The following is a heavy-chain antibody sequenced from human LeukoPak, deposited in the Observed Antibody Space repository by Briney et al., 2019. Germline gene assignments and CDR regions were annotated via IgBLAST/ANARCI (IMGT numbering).Heavy chain of an antibody. V-gene: IGHV3-30*18. CDR3: AKDSGYRAAAGLNYFDY. Sequence: GRSLRLSCAASGFTFSSYGMHWVRQAPGKGLEWVAVISYDGSNKYYADSVKGRFTISRDNSKNTLYLQMNSLRAEDTAVYYCAKDSGYRAAAGLNYFDYWGQGTLVTVSS. J-gene: IGHJ4*02. D-gene: IGHD6-13*01. CDR2: ISYDGSNK. CDR1: GFTFSSYG.